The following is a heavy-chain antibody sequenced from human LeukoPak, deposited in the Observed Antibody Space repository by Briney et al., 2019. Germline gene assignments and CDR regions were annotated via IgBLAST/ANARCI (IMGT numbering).Heavy chain of an antibody. J-gene: IGHJ4*02. CDR2: IYPGDSDT. CDR1: GYSFANYW. Sequence: GESLKISCKGSGYSFANYWIGWVRQMPGKGLEWMGIIYPGDSDTRYSPSFQGQVTISAGKSINTAYLQWSSLKASDTAMYYCAKVEDTMFGVFPVAFDYWGQGTLVTVSS. V-gene: IGHV5-51*01. CDR3: AKVEDTMFGVFPVAFDY. D-gene: IGHD3-3*01.